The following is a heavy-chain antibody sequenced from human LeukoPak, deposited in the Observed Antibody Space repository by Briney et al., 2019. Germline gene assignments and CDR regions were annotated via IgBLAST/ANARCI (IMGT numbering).Heavy chain of an antibody. V-gene: IGHV3-66*01. CDR2: IYSGGST. J-gene: IGHJ4*02. D-gene: IGHD3-10*01. Sequence: GGSLRLSCAASGFTVSSNYMSWVRQAPGKGLEWVSVIYSGGSTYYADSVKGRFTISRDNSKNTLYLQMNSLRAEDTAVYYCARDQEGYYSSGSNDYWGQGTLVTVSS. CDR3: ARDQEGYYSSGSNDY. CDR1: GFTVSSNY.